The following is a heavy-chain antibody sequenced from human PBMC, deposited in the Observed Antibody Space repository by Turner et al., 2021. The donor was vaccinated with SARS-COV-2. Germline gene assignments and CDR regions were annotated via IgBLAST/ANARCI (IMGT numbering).Heavy chain of an antibody. V-gene: IGHV1-69*18. CDR3: ARQKSMILVEYYFDS. Sequence: QEQLVQAGAELKNPGSSVTVSCTARGVTFNAYGIRWLRQAPGQGPQWMGMITPIFLKQNYAKNFQGRVTITANESTNTAYMELSGRTSEDTAVYYCARQKSMILVEYYFDSWGQGTLVTVSS. CDR2: ITPIFLKQ. D-gene: IGHD3-16*01. J-gene: IGHJ4*02. CDR1: GVTFNAYG.